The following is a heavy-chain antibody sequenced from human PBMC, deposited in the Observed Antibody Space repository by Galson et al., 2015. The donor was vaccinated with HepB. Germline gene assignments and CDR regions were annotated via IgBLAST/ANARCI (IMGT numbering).Heavy chain of an antibody. D-gene: IGHD7-27*01. CDR2: LYPGDSDT. CDR1: GYIFTNYW. J-gene: IGHJ2*01. CDR3: ARRGWGSSFWYFDL. V-gene: IGHV5-51*01. Sequence: QSGAEAKEPGESLKISCKASGYIFTNYWIGWVRHMPGKGLEWLGRLYPGDSDTTYTPTFPGQVTISADKSIGTAYLQLNSLKASDTAIYYCARRGWGSSFWYFDLWGHGTLVTVPS.